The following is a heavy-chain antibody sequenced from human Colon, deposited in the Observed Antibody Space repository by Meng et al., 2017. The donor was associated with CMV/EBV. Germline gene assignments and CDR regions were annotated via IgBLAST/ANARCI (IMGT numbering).Heavy chain of an antibody. V-gene: IGHV3-53*01. J-gene: IGHJ4*02. Sequence: VQLVESGGGLVQPGGSLGLSCAASGFPVSSKYMSWVRQGPGKGLEWVSVIYIDDSTYYADSVEGRFTISRDNSRNTVYLQMNSLRAEDTAVYYCARDSPHAWDWGQGTLVTVSS. CDR3: ARDSPHAWD. CDR2: IYIDDST. D-gene: IGHD3-16*01. CDR1: GFPVSSKY.